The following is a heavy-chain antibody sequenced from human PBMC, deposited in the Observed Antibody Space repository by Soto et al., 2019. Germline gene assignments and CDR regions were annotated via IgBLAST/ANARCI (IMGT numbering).Heavy chain of an antibody. CDR1: GGSIRSYY. CDR2: IFYSGST. D-gene: IGHD5-18*01. Sequence: PSETLSLTCTVSGGSIRSYYWTWIRQPPGKGLEWLGYIFYSGSTFYNPSLKSRVTISVHTSKSQFSLQLTSVTAADTAVYYCARGAADTAMVDSWGQGTLVTVSS. V-gene: IGHV4-59*01. CDR3: ARGAADTAMVDS. J-gene: IGHJ4*02.